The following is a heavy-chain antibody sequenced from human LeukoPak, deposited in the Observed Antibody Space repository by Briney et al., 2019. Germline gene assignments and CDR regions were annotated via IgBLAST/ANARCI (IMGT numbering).Heavy chain of an antibody. J-gene: IGHJ4*02. CDR1: GFIFSSYG. D-gene: IGHD6-19*01. V-gene: IGHV3-30*02. CDR3: AKEGIAVAGAGRFDY. CDR2: IRYDGSNK. Sequence: GGSLRLSCAASGFIFSSYGMHWVRQAPGKGLEWVAFIRYDGSNKYYADSVKGRFTISRDNSKNTLYLQMNSLRAEDTAVYYCAKEGIAVAGAGRFDYWGQGTMVTVSS.